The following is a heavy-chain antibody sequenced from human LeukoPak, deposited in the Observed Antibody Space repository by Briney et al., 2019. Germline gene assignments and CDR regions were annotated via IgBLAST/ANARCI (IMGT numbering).Heavy chain of an antibody. Sequence: SETLSLTCTVSGGSISSSSYYWGWIRQPPGKGLEWIGSIYYSGSTYCNPSLKSRVTISVDMSKNQFSLKLSSVTAADTAVYYCAGDYGSGSYRFDYWGQGTLVTVSS. CDR2: IYYSGST. CDR3: AGDYGSGSYRFDY. D-gene: IGHD3-10*01. V-gene: IGHV4-39*07. CDR1: GGSISSSSYY. J-gene: IGHJ4*02.